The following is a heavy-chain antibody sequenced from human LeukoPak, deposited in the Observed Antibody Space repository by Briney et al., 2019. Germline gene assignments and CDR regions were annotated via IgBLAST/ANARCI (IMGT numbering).Heavy chain of an antibody. V-gene: IGHV4-59*01. CDR2: IYYSGST. CDR1: GGSISSYY. Sequence: SETLSLTCTVSGGSISSYYWSWIRQPPGKGLEWIGYIYYSGSTNYNPSLKSRVTISVDTSRNQFSLKLSSVTAADTAVYYCARLGDGYNVKGFRRAFDIWGQGTMVTVSS. CDR3: ARLGDGYNVKGFRRAFDI. J-gene: IGHJ3*02. D-gene: IGHD5-24*01.